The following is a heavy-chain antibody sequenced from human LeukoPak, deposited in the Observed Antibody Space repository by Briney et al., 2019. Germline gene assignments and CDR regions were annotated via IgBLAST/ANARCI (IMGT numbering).Heavy chain of an antibody. CDR2: ISSSSYI. CDR1: GFTFSSYS. CDR3: ARDSKTMVRGVPFDY. Sequence: GGSLRLSCAASGFTFSSYSMNWVRQAPGKGLEWVSSISSSSYIYYADSVKGRFTISRDNAKNSLYLQMNSLRAEDTAVCYCARDSKTMVRGVPFDYWGQGTLVTVSS. J-gene: IGHJ4*02. V-gene: IGHV3-21*01. D-gene: IGHD3-10*01.